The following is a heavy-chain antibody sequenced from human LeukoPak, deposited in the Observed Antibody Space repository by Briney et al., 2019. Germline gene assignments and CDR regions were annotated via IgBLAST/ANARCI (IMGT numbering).Heavy chain of an antibody. J-gene: IGHJ4*02. CDR1: GYTFTSYD. V-gene: IGHV1-8*01. CDR2: MNPNSGNT. D-gene: IGHD3-10*01. Sequence: EASVTVSCKASGYTFTSYDINWVRQAPGQGLEWMGWMNPNSGNTGYAQKFQGRVTMTRNTSISTAYMELSSLRSEDTAVYYCARADLGFGWFGEYDYWGQGTLVTVSS. CDR3: ARADLGFGWFGEYDY.